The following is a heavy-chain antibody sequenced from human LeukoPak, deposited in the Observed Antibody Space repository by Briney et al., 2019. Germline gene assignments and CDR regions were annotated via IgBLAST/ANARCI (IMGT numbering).Heavy chain of an antibody. D-gene: IGHD2-15*01. CDR3: AKVIYCSGGSCYGGLPDY. CDR2: ISYDGSNK. V-gene: IGHV3-30*04. CDR1: GFTFSSYA. J-gene: IGHJ4*02. Sequence: PGGSLRLSCAASGFTFSSYAMHWVRQAPGKGLEWVAVISYDGSNKYYADSVKGRFTISRDNSKNTLYLQMNSLRAEDTAVYYCAKVIYCSGGSCYGGLPDYWGQGTLVTVSS.